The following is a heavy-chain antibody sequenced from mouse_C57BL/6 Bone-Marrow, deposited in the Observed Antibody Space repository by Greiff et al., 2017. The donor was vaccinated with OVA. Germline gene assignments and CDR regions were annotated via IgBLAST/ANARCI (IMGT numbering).Heavy chain of an antibody. CDR3: ARDRYYYGSGDY. J-gene: IGHJ4*01. CDR1: GFTFSSYA. CDR2: ISDGGSYT. Sequence: EVQRVESGGGLVKPGGSLKLSCAASGFTFSSYAMSWVRQTPEKRLEWVATISDGGSYTYYPDNVKGRFTISRDNAKNNLYLQMSHLKSEDTAMYYCARDRYYYGSGDYWGQGTSVTVSS. V-gene: IGHV5-4*01. D-gene: IGHD1-1*01.